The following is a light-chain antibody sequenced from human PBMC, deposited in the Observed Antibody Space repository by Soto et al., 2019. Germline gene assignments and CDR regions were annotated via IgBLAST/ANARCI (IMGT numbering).Light chain of an antibody. CDR1: SSNIGGNS. J-gene: IGLJ2*01. CDR3: AAWDDGLNGPV. Sequence: QLVLTQPPSASGTPGQRVTISCSGSSSNIGGNSVNWYHHLPGAAPKLLIYGTTQRPSGVPDRFSGSKSGTSASLAISGLQSEDEADYYCAAWDDGLNGPVFGGGTKLTVL. V-gene: IGLV1-44*01. CDR2: GTT.